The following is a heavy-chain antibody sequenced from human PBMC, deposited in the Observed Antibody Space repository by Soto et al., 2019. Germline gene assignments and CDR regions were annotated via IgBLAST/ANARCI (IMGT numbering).Heavy chain of an antibody. CDR2: INDSGGT. CDR1: GFTFSNAW. V-gene: IGHV4-4*02. Sequence: VQLVESGGGLVKPGGSLRLSCAASGFTFSNAWMSWVRQAPGKGLEWIGEINDSGGTNYNPSLKSRVSISVDTSKNQFSLNLSSVTAADTAVYHCARGRKAYSSSWYVDWGQGTLVTVSS. J-gene: IGHJ4*02. D-gene: IGHD6-13*01. CDR3: ARGRKAYSSSWYVD.